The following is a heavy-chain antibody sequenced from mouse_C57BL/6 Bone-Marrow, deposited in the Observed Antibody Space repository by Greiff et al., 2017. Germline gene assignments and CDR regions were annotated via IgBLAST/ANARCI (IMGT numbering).Heavy chain of an antibody. D-gene: IGHD2-14*01. CDR1: GYTFTDYY. J-gene: IGHJ4*01. CDR2: INPYNGGT. V-gene: IGHV1-19*01. CDR3: ASPGPNYRAMDY. Sequence: EVQLQQSGPVLVKPGASVKMSCKASGYTFTDYYMNWVKQSHGKSLEWIGVINPYNGGTSYNQKFKGKATLTVDKSSSTAYMELNSLTSEDSAVYYGASPGPNYRAMDYWGQGTSVTVSS.